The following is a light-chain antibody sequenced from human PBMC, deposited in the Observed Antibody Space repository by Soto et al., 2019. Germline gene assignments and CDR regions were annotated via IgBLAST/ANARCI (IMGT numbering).Light chain of an antibody. J-gene: IGKJ4*01. CDR3: QQHISWPLT. CDR2: DAS. V-gene: IGKV3-11*01. CDR1: QSVANS. Sequence: TQSPSSLSASVGDRVTITCRASQSVANSLAWYQQKPGQAPRLLVYDASNRATGIPTRFSGSGSGTDFTLTISNLEPEDFAVYYCQQHISWPLTFGGGTKVEIK.